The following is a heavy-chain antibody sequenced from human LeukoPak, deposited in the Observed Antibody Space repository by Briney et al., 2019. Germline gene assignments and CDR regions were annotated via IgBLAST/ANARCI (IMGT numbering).Heavy chain of an antibody. CDR3: ASPPHDSSYGY. J-gene: IGHJ4*02. V-gene: IGHV3-21*01. CDR1: GFTFGSYR. Sequence: GGSLRLSCAASGFTFGSYRMNWVRQAPGKGLEWVSSISSSSSYIYYADSVKGRFTISRDNAKNSLYLQMNSLRAEDTAVYCCASPPHDSSYGYWGQGTPVTVSS. D-gene: IGHD3-22*01. CDR2: ISSSSSYI.